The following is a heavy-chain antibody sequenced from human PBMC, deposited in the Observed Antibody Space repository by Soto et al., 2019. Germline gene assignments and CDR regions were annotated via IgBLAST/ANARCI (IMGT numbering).Heavy chain of an antibody. J-gene: IGHJ4*02. Sequence: SETLSLTCTVSGGSITSYYWSWIRQPPGKGLEWIGQIYYTGTTNYNPSLKSRVTISVDTSRNQFSLKLSSVTAADTAVYFCARDRSGDGWYYFDYWGQGTLVTVS. CDR1: GGSITSYY. V-gene: IGHV4-59*01. CDR3: ARDRSGDGWYYFDY. CDR2: IYYTGTT. D-gene: IGHD6-19*01.